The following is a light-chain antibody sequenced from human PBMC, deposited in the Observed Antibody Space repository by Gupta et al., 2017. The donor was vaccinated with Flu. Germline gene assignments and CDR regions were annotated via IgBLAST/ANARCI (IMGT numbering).Light chain of an antibody. CDR1: ALPHRS. V-gene: IGLV3-25*02. J-gene: IGLJ3*02. Sequence: SYELTQPPSVSVSPRQTARITCGRDALPHRSVYWYYQRPGQAPMLVIYKDSERPSGIPERFTGSSSGTTVTLTISGVQAEDEGDYYCQSADNTGIWVFGGGTKLTVL. CDR3: QSADNTGIWV. CDR2: KDS.